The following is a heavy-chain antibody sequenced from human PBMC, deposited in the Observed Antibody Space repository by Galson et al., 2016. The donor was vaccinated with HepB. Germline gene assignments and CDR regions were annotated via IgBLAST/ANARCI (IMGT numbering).Heavy chain of an antibody. CDR3: ATDDYNNKDESY. D-gene: IGHD4-11*01. Sequence: SLRLSCAASGFTFSTYNMNWVRQAPGKGLDWVSYINNDGDSIYYANSVKGRFTISRDNAQNSLYLQMNSLRDEDTAVYYRATDDYNNKDESYWGQGTLVTVSS. CDR1: GFTFSTYN. V-gene: IGHV3-48*02. J-gene: IGHJ4*02. CDR2: INNDGDSI.